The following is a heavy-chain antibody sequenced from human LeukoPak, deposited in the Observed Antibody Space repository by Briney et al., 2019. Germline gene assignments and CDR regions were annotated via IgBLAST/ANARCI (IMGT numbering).Heavy chain of an antibody. CDR2: IQHDGTNK. J-gene: IGHJ4*02. Sequence: PGRSLRLSCAASGFTFSSYGMHWVRQAPGKGLEWVAFIQHDGTNKYYADSLKGRFTISRDKSKNTLYLQMNSLRTEDTAVYYCAKDSSHWAFDYWGQGALVAVSS. V-gene: IGHV3-30*02. CDR3: AKDSSHWAFDY. D-gene: IGHD7-27*01. CDR1: GFTFSSYG.